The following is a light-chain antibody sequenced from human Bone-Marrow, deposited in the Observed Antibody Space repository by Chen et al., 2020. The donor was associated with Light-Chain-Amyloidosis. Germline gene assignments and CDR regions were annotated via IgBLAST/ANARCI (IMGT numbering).Light chain of an antibody. CDR2: AAS. CDR1: QNVNTRF. CDR3: QQYGSSPRT. Sequence: IVLTQSPGTLSLSPGESATLSCRASQNVNTRFLAWYQQKPGQAPRLLIYAASSRTTGIPDRFRATGSGKDFTLSISRLVPEDFAVYYCQQYGSSPRTVGQGTKLEI. V-gene: IGKV3-20*01. J-gene: IGKJ2*01.